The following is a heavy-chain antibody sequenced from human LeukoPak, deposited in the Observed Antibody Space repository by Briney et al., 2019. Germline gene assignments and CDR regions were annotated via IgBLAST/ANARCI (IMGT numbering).Heavy chain of an antibody. D-gene: IGHD5-18*01. V-gene: IGHV1-18*01. CDR3: AREGYVDTASHGFTV. CDR1: GYTFTSYG. J-gene: IGHJ4*02. Sequence: GASVKVSCKAYGYTFTSYGISWVRQAPGQGLEWMGWISAYNGNTNYAQKFQGWVTMTRDTSISTAYMELSRLRSDDTAVYYCAREGYVDTASHGFTVWGQGTLVTVSS. CDR2: ISAYNGNT.